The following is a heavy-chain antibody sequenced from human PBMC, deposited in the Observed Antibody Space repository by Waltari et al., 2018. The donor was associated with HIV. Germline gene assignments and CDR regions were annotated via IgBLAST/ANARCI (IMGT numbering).Heavy chain of an antibody. CDR1: GFAVSTNY. CDR2: IYRGGDT. J-gene: IGHJ6*02. CDR3: TGPDGDQGTSVTYYGMGV. V-gene: IGHV3-53*02. D-gene: IGHD4-17*01. Sequence: EVELVETGGDLMRPGGSLRLSCATSGFAVSTNYINWVRQAPGKGLEWVSVIYRGGDTKYADSVKGRFLISRDNSKNTVFLQLNRLRVEDTAVYYCTGPDGDQGTSVTYYGMGVWGQGTTVTVSS.